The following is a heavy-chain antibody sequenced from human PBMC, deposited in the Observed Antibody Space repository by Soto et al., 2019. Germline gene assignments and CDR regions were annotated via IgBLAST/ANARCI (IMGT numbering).Heavy chain of an antibody. CDR3: AKRGGYAISFYDS. Sequence: GSLRLSCAGTGFNFGGYAMSWVRQAPGKGLEWVSTLSGDGSRAYYADSVRGRFTVSRDNSKSTLYLRMNSLRADDTAIYYCAKRGGYAISFYDSWGQGTLFTVSS. D-gene: IGHD3-16*01. V-gene: IGHV3-23*01. CDR2: LSGDGSRA. J-gene: IGHJ4*02. CDR1: GFNFGGYA.